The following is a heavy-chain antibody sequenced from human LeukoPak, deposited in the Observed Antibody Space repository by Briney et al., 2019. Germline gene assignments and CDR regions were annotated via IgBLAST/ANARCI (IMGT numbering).Heavy chain of an antibody. CDR3: ARRTKVGGVYFDY. V-gene: IGHV5-10-1*01. Sequence: GESLKISCKGSGYSFPSSWISWVRQMPGKGLEWMGRIDPSDSYTNYSPSFQGHVSISADKSISTAYLQRSSLKASDTAMYFCARRTKVGGVYFDYWGQGTLVTVFS. D-gene: IGHD4-11*01. CDR1: GYSFPSSW. J-gene: IGHJ4*02. CDR2: IDPSDSYT.